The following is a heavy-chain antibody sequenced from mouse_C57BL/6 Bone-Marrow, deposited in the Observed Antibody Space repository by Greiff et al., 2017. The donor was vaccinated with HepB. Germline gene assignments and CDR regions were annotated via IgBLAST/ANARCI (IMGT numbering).Heavy chain of an antibody. CDR2: TFYSGIT. CDR1: GFSINSDCY. CDR3: AREEDYYGSYAMDY. Sequence: EVQLVESGPSLVRPSQTLSLTCTVTGFSINSDCYWIWIRQFPGNKLEYIGYTFYSGITYYNPSLESRTYITRDTSKNQFSLKLSSVTTEDTATYYCAREEDYYGSYAMDYWGQGTSVTVSS. J-gene: IGHJ4*01. D-gene: IGHD1-1*01. V-gene: IGHV3-3*01.